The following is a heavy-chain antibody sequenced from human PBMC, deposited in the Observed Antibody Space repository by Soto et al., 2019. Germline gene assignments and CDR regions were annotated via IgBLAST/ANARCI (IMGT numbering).Heavy chain of an antibody. D-gene: IGHD3-16*01. J-gene: IGHJ6*02. Sequence: QVQLVQSGAEVKKPGASVKVSCKASGYTFTSYDINWVRQATGQGLEWMGWMNPNSGNTGYAQKFPGGITMTRNTSIRTAYMELSSLRSGDTAVYYCASEGVRGMDVWGQGTTVTVSS. CDR2: MNPNSGNT. V-gene: IGHV1-8*01. CDR3: ASEGVRGMDV. CDR1: GYTFTSYD.